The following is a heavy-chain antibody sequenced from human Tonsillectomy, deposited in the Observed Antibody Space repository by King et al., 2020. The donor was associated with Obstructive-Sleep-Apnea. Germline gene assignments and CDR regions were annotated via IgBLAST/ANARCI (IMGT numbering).Heavy chain of an antibody. J-gene: IGHJ6*02. CDR1: GFTFSSYA. Sequence: VQLVESGGGLVQPGGSLRLSCAASGFTFSSYAMSWVRQAPGKGLEWVSAISGSGGSTYYADSVKGRFTISRDNSKNTLYLQMNSLRAEDTAVYYCAKGWSSSWNIRNYGMDVWGQGTTVTVSS. D-gene: IGHD6-13*01. V-gene: IGHV3-23*04. CDR2: ISGSGGST. CDR3: AKGWSSSWNIRNYGMDV.